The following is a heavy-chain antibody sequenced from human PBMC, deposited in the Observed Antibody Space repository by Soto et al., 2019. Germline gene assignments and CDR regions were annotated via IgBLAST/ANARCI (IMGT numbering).Heavy chain of an antibody. Sequence: QVHLQESGPGLVKASGTLSLPCAVSSGSISSNNWWSWVRQPPGKGLEWIGEIYHSGTTNYNPSPKMRVSISAHTSKNQFFLNLNSATAAETAVYYCATGSSYCSTTGCLYWYLDLWGRGTRVSVSS. CDR1: SGSISSNNW. D-gene: IGHD2-2*01. CDR2: IYHSGTT. CDR3: ATGSSYCSTTGCLYWYLDL. J-gene: IGHJ2*01. V-gene: IGHV4-4*02.